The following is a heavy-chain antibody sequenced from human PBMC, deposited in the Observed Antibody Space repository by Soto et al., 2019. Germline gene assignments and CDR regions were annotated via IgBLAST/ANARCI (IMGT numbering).Heavy chain of an antibody. CDR2: ISAHNGNT. CDR1: GYAFTTYG. D-gene: IGHD1-1*01. Sequence: QVHLVQSGAEVKKPGASVKVSCKGSGYAFTTYGITWVRQAPGQGLEWMGWISAHNGNTNYAQKLQGRVTVTRDTSTSTAYRELRSLSSGATAVYYCARGRYGDYWGQGALVAVSS. V-gene: IGHV1-18*01. CDR3: ARGRYGDY. J-gene: IGHJ4*02.